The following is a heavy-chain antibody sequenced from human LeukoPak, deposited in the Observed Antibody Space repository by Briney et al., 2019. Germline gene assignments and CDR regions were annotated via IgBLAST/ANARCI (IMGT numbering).Heavy chain of an antibody. V-gene: IGHV3-7*01. CDR3: ARERGGYCSGATCYKAFDI. J-gene: IGHJ3*02. CDR2: IKQDGSEK. D-gene: IGHD2-2*02. Sequence: GGSLRLSCAASGFTFSSYWMSWVRQAPGKGLEWVANIKQDGSEKYYVGSVRGRFTISRDNAKNSLDLQMSSLRAEDTAVYYCARERGGYCSGATCYKAFDIWGQGTMVTVSS. CDR1: GFTFSSYW.